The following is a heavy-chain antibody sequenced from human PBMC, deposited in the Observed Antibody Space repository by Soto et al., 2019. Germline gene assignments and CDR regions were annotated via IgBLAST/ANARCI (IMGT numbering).Heavy chain of an antibody. D-gene: IGHD3-10*01. CDR1: GGSLSGYY. CDR3: ARGGPGYYGSGSYYPR. CDR2: IDHSGSI. J-gene: IGHJ4*02. Sequence: SETLSLTCAVYGGSLSGYYWTWIRQPPGKGLEWIGEIDHSGSINYNPSLKSRVTVSIDTSKNQFSLKLNSVTASDTAVYYCARGGPGYYGSGSYYPRWGQGTLVTVSS. V-gene: IGHV4-34*01.